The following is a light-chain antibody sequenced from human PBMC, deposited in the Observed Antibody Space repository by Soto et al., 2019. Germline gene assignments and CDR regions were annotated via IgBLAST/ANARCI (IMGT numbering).Light chain of an antibody. J-gene: IGKJ5*01. V-gene: IGKV1-5*03. CDR2: KAS. CDR1: QSISSW. Sequence: DIKMTQSPSTLSASVGDRVTITCRASQSISSWLAWYQQKPGKAPKSLIYKASSLESAVPSRFSGSGSGTEFTLTISSLQSDDFATYYCQQYLSYPITFGQGTRLEIK. CDR3: QQYLSYPIT.